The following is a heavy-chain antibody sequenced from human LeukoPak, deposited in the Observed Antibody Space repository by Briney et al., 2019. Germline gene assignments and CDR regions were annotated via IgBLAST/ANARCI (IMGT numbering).Heavy chain of an antibody. D-gene: IGHD3-22*01. CDR2: IGSSSSTI. J-gene: IGHJ4*02. Sequence: GGSLRLSCAASGFTFSSYSMNWVRQAPGKGLEWVSYIGSSSSTIYYADSVKGRFTISRDNAKNSLYLQMNSLRAEDTAVYYCARDRDVYPTYYYDSSGYYAIDYWGQGTLVTVSS. CDR3: ARDRDVYPTYYYDSSGYYAIDY. V-gene: IGHV3-48*04. CDR1: GFTFSSYS.